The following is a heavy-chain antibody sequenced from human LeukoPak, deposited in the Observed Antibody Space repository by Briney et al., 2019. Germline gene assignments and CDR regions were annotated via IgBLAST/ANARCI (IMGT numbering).Heavy chain of an antibody. D-gene: IGHD6-13*01. J-gene: IGHJ4*02. V-gene: IGHV3-7*01. CDR2: IKQDGSQT. Sequence: AGGSLRLSCLASGFSFSSYWMNWVRQAQGKGPEWLANIKQDGSQTYYVDSVKGRFTISRDNAKNSLYLQMNSLRAGDTAVYYCGTDAVGDSWSDYWGQGTLVTVSS. CDR1: GFSFSSYW. CDR3: GTDAVGDSWSDY.